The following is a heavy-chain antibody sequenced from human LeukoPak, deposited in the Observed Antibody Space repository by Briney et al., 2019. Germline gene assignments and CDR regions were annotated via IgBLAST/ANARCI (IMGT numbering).Heavy chain of an antibody. J-gene: IGHJ4*02. V-gene: IGHV4-38-2*01. CDR2: IYHSGST. Sequence: MSSETLSLTCAVSGYSISSGYYWGWIRQPPGKGLEWIGSIYHSGSTYYNPSLKSRVTISVDTSKNQFSLKLSSVTAADTAVYYCPITYYYDSSGYYYFDYWGQGTLVTVSS. D-gene: IGHD3-22*01. CDR3: PITYYYDSSGYYYFDY. CDR1: GYSISSGYY.